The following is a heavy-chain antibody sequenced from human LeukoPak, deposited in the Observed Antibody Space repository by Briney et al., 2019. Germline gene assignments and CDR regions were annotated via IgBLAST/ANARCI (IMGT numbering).Heavy chain of an antibody. CDR2: IIPIFGTA. CDR3: ARDGSGSYSYYYYMDV. V-gene: IGHV1-69*13. CDR1: GGTFSSYA. D-gene: IGHD1-26*01. Sequence: SVKVSCKASGGTFSSYAISWVRQAPGQGLEWMGGIIPIFGTANYAQRFQGRVTITADESTSTAYMELSSLRSEDTAVYYCARDGSGSYSYYYYMDVWGKGTTVTISS. J-gene: IGHJ6*03.